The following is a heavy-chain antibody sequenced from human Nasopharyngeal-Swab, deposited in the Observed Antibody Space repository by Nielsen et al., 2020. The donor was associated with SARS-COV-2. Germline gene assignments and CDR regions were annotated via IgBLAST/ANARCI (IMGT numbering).Heavy chain of an antibody. CDR3: ARRDSSTLYFDY. CDR2: IYYSGST. J-gene: IGHJ4*02. CDR1: GGSISSSSYY. Sequence: SETLSLTSTVSGGSISSSSYYWGWIRQPPGKGLEWIGSIYYSGSTYYNPSLKGRVTISVDTSKNQFSLKLSSVTAADTAVYYCARRDSSTLYFDYWGQGTLVTVSS. V-gene: IGHV4-39*01. D-gene: IGHD6-13*01.